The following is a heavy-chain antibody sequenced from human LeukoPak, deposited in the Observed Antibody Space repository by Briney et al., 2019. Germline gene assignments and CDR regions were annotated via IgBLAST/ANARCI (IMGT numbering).Heavy chain of an antibody. Sequence: GGSLRLSCAASGFTFSSYAMSWVRQAPGKGLEWVANIKQDGSEKYYVDSVKGRFTISRDNAKNSLYLQMNSLRAEDTAVYYCARDAGGDDAFDIWGQGTMVTVSS. CDR3: ARDAGGDDAFDI. CDR2: IKQDGSEK. D-gene: IGHD4-23*01. CDR1: GFTFSSYA. J-gene: IGHJ3*02. V-gene: IGHV3-7*01.